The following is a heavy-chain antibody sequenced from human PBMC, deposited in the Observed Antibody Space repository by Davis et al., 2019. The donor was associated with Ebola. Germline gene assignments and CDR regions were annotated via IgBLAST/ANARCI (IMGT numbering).Heavy chain of an antibody. CDR3: ASQTYYYYGMDV. V-gene: IGHV5-10-1*01. CDR2: IYPSDSYT. Sequence: KVSCKGSGYSFTSYWISWVRQMPGKGLEWMGRIYPSDSYTNYSPSFQGHVTISADKSISTAYLQWSSLKASDTAMYYCASQTYYYYGMDVWGQGTTVTVSS. J-gene: IGHJ6*02. CDR1: GYSFTSYW.